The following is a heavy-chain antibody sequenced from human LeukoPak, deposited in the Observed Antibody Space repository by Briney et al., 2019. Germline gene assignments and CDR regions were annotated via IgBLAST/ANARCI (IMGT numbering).Heavy chain of an antibody. J-gene: IGHJ4*02. CDR2: ISAYNGNT. Sequence: ASVKVSCKASGYTFSIYGITWVRQAPGQGLEWMGWISAYNGNTNYAQRLQGRVTMTTDTSTSTAYMELRSLRSDDTAVYYCARGSLAASFDYWGQGTLVTVSS. D-gene: IGHD2-15*01. V-gene: IGHV1-18*01. CDR3: ARGSLAASFDY. CDR1: GYTFSIYG.